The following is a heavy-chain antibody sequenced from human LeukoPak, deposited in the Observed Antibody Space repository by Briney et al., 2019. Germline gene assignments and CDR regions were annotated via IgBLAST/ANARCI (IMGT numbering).Heavy chain of an antibody. V-gene: IGHV3-53*01. CDR1: GFTFSDYW. Sequence: GSLRLSCAASGFTFSDYWMHWVRQAPGKGLEWVSVIYSGGSTYYADSVKGRFTISRDNSKNTLYLQMNSLRAEDTAVYYCARDALSTMMFDYWGQGTLVTVSS. J-gene: IGHJ4*02. CDR2: IYSGGST. D-gene: IGHD3-22*01. CDR3: ARDALSTMMFDY.